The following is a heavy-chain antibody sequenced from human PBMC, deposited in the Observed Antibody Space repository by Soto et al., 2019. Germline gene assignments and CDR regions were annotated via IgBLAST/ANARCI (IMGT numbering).Heavy chain of an antibody. D-gene: IGHD5-18*01. CDR2: ILYTGST. J-gene: IGHJ4*02. Sequence: QLHLQESGPGLVKPSETLSLMCTVSGDSISSSSYYWGWVRQPPGKGLEWIGSILYTGSTFYNPSLYSRVNISVDTSKNQFSLKMSSVTAADTAVYYCARHFGGYSYGYVFDSWGQGALVTVSS. V-gene: IGHV4-39*01. CDR1: GDSISSSSYY. CDR3: ARHFGGYSYGYVFDS.